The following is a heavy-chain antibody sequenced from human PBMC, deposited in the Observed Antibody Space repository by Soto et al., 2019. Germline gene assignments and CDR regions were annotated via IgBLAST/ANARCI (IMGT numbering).Heavy chain of an antibody. V-gene: IGHV4-30-4*01. D-gene: IGHD3-10*01. CDR1: GGSISSGDYY. J-gene: IGHJ4*02. CDR2: IYYSGST. Sequence: QVQLQESGPGLVKPSQTLSLTCTVSGGSISSGDYYWSWIRQPPGKGLEWIGYIYYSGSTYYNPSLKSRVTISVDTSKNQCSLKLSSVTAADTAVYYCATIWFGESDKLYFGYWGQGTLVTVSS. CDR3: ATIWFGESDKLYFGY.